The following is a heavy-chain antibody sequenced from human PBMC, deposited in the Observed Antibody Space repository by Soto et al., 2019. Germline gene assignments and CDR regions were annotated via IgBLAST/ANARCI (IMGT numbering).Heavy chain of an antibody. D-gene: IGHD3-3*01. CDR3: ARVFEV. Sequence: SETLSLTCTVSGGSISGYYWSWIRQPPGKGLEWIGYIYYTGSTNYNPSLKSRVTMSLDTSKSQFSLELSSVTAADTAVYYCARVFEVWGQGTLVNVSS. V-gene: IGHV4-59*08. CDR1: GGSISGYY. CDR2: IYYTGST. J-gene: IGHJ4*02.